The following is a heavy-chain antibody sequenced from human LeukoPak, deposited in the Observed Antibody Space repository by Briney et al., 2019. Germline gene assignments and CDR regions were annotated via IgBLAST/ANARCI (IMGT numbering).Heavy chain of an antibody. Sequence: SETLSLTCTVSGYSINSNYYWGWIRQPPGKGLEWIATIYHSGSSYYNPFLKSRVTISVDTSKNQFSLTLRSVTAADTAIYYCARHIHLASRPSDYWGQGTLVTVSS. CDR2: IYHSGSS. CDR3: ARHIHLASRPSDY. D-gene: IGHD6-6*01. V-gene: IGHV4-38-2*02. CDR1: GYSINSNYY. J-gene: IGHJ4*02.